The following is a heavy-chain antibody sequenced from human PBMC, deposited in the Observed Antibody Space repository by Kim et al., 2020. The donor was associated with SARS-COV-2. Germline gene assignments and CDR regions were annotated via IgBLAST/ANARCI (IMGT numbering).Heavy chain of an antibody. J-gene: IGHJ4*02. Sequence: NYAQKFQGGVTITADESTSTAYMELSSLRSEDTAVYYCARDRAGGGSLDYWGQGTLVTVSS. CDR3: ARDRAGGGSLDY. V-gene: IGHV1-69*01. D-gene: IGHD2-15*01.